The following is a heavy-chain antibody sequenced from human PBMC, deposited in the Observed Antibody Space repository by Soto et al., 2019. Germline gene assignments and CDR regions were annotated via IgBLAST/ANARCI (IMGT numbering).Heavy chain of an antibody. V-gene: IGHV1-18*01. CDR2: ISAYNANA. CDR3: ARENSYFDY. Sequence: QIQLLQSGAEVKKPGASVKVTCKASGYTFRTFGISWLRQAPGQGLEWMGWISAYNANANYAQKFQGRLTMTADTSTSTAYMELRSLRSDDTAVYYCARENSYFDYWGQGTLVTVSS. J-gene: IGHJ4*02. CDR1: GYTFRTFG.